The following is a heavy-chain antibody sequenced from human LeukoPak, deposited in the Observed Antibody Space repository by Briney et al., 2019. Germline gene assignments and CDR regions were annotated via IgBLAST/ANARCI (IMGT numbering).Heavy chain of an antibody. D-gene: IGHD6-13*01. J-gene: IGHJ3*02. CDR2: IIPIFGTA. Sequence: SVKVSCRASGGTFSSYAISWVRQAPGQGLEWMGGIIPIFGTANYAQKFQGRVTITADESTSTAYMELSSLRSEDTAVYYCARGPIAAAGTWGAFDIWGQGTMVTVSS. CDR3: ARGPIAAAGTWGAFDI. V-gene: IGHV1-69*13. CDR1: GGTFSSYA.